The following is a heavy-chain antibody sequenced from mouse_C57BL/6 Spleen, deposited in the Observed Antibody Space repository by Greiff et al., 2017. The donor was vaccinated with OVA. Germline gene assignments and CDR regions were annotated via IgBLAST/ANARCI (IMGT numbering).Heavy chain of an antibody. D-gene: IGHD1-1*01. J-gene: IGHJ3*01. V-gene: IGHV1-9*01. CDR1: GYTFTGYW. CDR3: ARSLHYYGSEGFVY. CDR2: ILPGSGST. Sequence: QVQLKQSGAELMKPGASVKLSCKATGYTFTGYWIEWVKQRPGHGLEWIGEILPGSGSTNYNEKFKGKATFTADTSSNTAYMQLSSLTTEDSAIYYCARSLHYYGSEGFVYWGQGTLVTVSA.